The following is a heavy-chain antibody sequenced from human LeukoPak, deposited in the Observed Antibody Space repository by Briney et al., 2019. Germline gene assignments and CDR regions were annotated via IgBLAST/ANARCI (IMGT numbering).Heavy chain of an antibody. J-gene: IGHJ1*01. D-gene: IGHD6-19*01. CDR2: INSEGSTT. V-gene: IGHV3-74*01. CDR3: ARDFGSGWYGYFQH. CDR1: GFTFSGYW. Sequence: GGSLRLSCGASGFTFSGYWMHWVRQAPGKGPVWVSRINSEGSTTDYADSVKGRFTISRDNAKNSLYLQMSSLKAEDTAVYYCARDFGSGWYGYFQHWGQGTLVIVSS.